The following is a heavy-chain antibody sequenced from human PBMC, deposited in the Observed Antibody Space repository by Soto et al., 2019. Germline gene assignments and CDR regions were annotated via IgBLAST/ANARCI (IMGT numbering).Heavy chain of an antibody. Sequence: EVQLLESGGGLVQPGWSLRLSCVASGFTFSSYAMTWVRQAPGKGLEWVSAISASGENTYYADSVKGRFTISRDNSKNTLYLQMNTLRAADTALFYCAKDLREAGPPIWGQGTMVTVSS. D-gene: IGHD3-16*01. CDR3: AKDLREAGPPI. V-gene: IGHV3-23*01. CDR1: GFTFSSYA. CDR2: ISASGENT. J-gene: IGHJ3*02.